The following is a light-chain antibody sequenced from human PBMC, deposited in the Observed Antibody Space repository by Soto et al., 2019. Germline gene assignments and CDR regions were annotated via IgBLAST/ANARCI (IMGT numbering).Light chain of an antibody. J-gene: IGLJ3*02. CDR1: SYNIGNYY. V-gene: IGLV1-51*01. Sequence: QAVAPRCPTGPTAPRQKVTISCSGSSYNIGNYYVSWYQHFPDTPPKLLIYDNIKRPSGIPDRFSDSKSGTSATLVITGLPTGDEADYYCGPWDGRRNWVFSGRTKLTVL. CDR3: GPWDGRRNWV. CDR2: DNI.